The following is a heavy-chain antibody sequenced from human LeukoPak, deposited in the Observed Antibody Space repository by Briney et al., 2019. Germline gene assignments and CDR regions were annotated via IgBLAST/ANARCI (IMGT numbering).Heavy chain of an antibody. CDR3: ARDHYYDSSGYDNYYYYYGMDV. D-gene: IGHD3-22*01. V-gene: IGHV3-30*03. CDR2: ISYDGSNK. J-gene: IGHJ6*02. Sequence: GGSLRLSCAASGFTFSSYGMHWVRQAPGKGLEWVAVISYDGSNKYYADSVKGRFTISRDNSKNTLYLQMNSLRAEDTAVYYCARDHYYDSSGYDNYYYYYGMDVWGQGTTVTVSS. CDR1: GFTFSSYG.